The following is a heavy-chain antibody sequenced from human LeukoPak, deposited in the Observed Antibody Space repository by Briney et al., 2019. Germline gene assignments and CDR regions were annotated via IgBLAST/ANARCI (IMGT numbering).Heavy chain of an antibody. CDR2: IYYSGST. D-gene: IGHD3-22*01. V-gene: IGHV4-39*07. J-gene: IGHJ4*02. CDR1: GGSISSSSYY. Sequence: PSETLSLTCTVSGGSISSSSYYWGWIRQPPGKGLEWIGSIYYSGSTNYNPSLKSRVTISVDTSKNQFSLKLSSVTAADTAVYYCATEGRYYDSSGYYSNSIDYWGQGTLVTVSS. CDR3: ATEGRYYDSSGYYSNSIDY.